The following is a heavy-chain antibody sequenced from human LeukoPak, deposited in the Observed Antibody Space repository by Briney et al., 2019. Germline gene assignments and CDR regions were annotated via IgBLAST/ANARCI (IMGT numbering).Heavy chain of an antibody. D-gene: IGHD3-10*01. J-gene: IGHJ4*02. CDR2: IGGRDGST. Sequence: GGSLRLSCAASGFTFSSYGMSWVRQAPEKGLEWVPVIGGRDGSTYYADSVKGRFTISRDNSKNTLYVQMNSLRAEDTAVYYCAKGHYYGSGSLDYWGQGTLVTVSS. V-gene: IGHV3-23*01. CDR1: GFTFSSYG. CDR3: AKGHYYGSGSLDY.